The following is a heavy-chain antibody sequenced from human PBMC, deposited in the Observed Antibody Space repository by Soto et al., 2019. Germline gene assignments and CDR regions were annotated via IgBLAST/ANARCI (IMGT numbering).Heavy chain of an antibody. CDR1: GSTFSSYA. V-gene: IGHV1-69*13. D-gene: IGHD2-2*01. Sequence: ASVKVSCKASGSTFSSYAISWVRKAPGQGLEWMGGIIPIFGTANYAQKFQGRVTITGDESTSTAYMELSSLRSDDTAVYYCAGRSHDIVVLPAAVPFDYWGQGTIGTVSS. CDR3: AGRSHDIVVLPAAVPFDY. CDR2: IIPIFGTA. J-gene: IGHJ3*01.